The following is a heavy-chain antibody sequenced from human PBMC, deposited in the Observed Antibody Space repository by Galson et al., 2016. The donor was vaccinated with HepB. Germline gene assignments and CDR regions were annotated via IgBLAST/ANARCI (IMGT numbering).Heavy chain of an antibody. D-gene: IGHD5-18*01. CDR3: ASYLIQSWAGSDAFDT. J-gene: IGHJ3*02. CDR2: IFHSGDT. Sequence: LRLSCAASGFTFSDYYISWIRQTPGKGLEWIGEIFHSGDTNYNPSLRSRVTISVDKSKNHVSLKLISVTAADTAMYYCASYLIQSWAGSDAFDTWGQGTMVTVSS. CDR1: GFTFSDYY. V-gene: IGHV4-34*12.